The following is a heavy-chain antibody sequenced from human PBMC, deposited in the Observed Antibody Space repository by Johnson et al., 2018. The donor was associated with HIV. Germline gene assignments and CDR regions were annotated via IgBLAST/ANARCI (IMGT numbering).Heavy chain of an antibody. CDR3: GSTLLYKPDDAFDI. Sequence: VQLVESGGGVVQPGRSLRLSCAASGFTFNSYTMHWVRQAPGKGLEWVAVVSYDGSNKYYADSVKGRFTISRDNSKNTLYLQMNSLRAEDTAVYYCGSTLLYKPDDAFDIWGQGTVVTVSS. V-gene: IGHV3-30-3*01. D-gene: IGHD1-14*01. CDR1: GFTFNSYT. CDR2: VSYDGSNK. J-gene: IGHJ3*02.